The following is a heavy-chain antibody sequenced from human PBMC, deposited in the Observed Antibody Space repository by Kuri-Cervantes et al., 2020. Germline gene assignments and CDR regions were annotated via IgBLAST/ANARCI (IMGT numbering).Heavy chain of an antibody. Sequence: SETLSLTCAVSGYSISSGYYWGWIRQPPGKGLEWIGSIYHSGSTYYNPSLKSRVTISVDTSKNQFSLKLSSVTAADTAAYYCARHRVVAATHWFDPWGQGTLVTVSS. D-gene: IGHD2-15*01. J-gene: IGHJ5*02. CDR1: GYSISSGYY. V-gene: IGHV4-38-2*01. CDR2: IYHSGST. CDR3: ARHRVVAATHWFDP.